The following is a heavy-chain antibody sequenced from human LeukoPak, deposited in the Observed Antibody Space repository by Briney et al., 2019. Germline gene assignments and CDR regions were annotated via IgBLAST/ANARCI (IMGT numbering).Heavy chain of an antibody. Sequence: SETLPLTCTVSGYSISSGYYWGWIRQPPGKGLEWIGSIYYSGSTYYNPSLKSRVTISVDTSKNQFSLKLSSVTAADTAVYYCARGYGDYGFGWFDPWGQGTLVTVSS. V-gene: IGHV4-38-2*02. J-gene: IGHJ5*02. CDR1: GYSISSGYY. CDR2: IYYSGST. CDR3: ARGYGDYGFGWFDP. D-gene: IGHD4-17*01.